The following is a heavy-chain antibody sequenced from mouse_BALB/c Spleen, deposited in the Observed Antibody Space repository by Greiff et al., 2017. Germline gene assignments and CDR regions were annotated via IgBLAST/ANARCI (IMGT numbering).Heavy chain of an antibody. Sequence: QVQLQQSGPGLVQPSQSLSITCTVSGFSLTSYGVHWVRQSPGKGLEWLGVIWSGGSTDYNAAFISRLSISKDNSKSQVFFKMNSLQADDTAIYYCVRTYYDYPYAMDYWGQGTSVTVSS. V-gene: IGHV2-2-2*01. J-gene: IGHJ4*01. CDR1: GFSLTSYG. CDR2: IWSGGST. CDR3: VRTYYDYPYAMDY. D-gene: IGHD2-4*01.